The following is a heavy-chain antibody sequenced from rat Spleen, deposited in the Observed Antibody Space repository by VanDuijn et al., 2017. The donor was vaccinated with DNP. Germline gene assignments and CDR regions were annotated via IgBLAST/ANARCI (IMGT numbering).Heavy chain of an antibody. D-gene: IGHD1-1*01. J-gene: IGHJ2*01. CDR1: GLTFNNYW. CDR2: ITTSSGRT. Sequence: EVQLVESGGDLVQPGRSLALSCVASGLTFNNYWMTWFRQVPGKGLEWVASITTSSGRTFYPDSVKGRFTMSRDNAKNTLYLQMNSLRSEDTATYYCTTEYSGDGSYFDYWGQGVMVTVSS. CDR3: TTEYSGDGSYFDY. V-gene: IGHV5-31*01.